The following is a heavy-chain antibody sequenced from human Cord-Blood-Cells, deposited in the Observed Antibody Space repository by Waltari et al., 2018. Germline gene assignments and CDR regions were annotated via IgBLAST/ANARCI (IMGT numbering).Heavy chain of an antibody. CDR1: GGSISSHY. D-gene: IGHD1-26*01. CDR3: ARDGWVGATENDAFDI. J-gene: IGHJ3*02. V-gene: IGHV4-59*11. Sequence: QVQLQESGPGLVKPSETLSLTCTVSGGSISSHYWSWIRTPPGKGLEWIGYIYYSGSTNYNPSLKSRVTISVDTSKNQFSLKLSSVTAADTAVYYCARDGWVGATENDAFDIWGQGTMVTVSS. CDR2: IYYSGST.